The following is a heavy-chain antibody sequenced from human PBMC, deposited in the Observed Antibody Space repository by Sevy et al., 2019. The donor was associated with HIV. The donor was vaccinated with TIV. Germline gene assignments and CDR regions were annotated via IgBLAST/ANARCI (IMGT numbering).Heavy chain of an antibody. V-gene: IGHV4-39*01. CDR2: ISYTGST. CDR3: ARRGDNNWFDP. J-gene: IGHJ5*02. CDR1: GVSISGGAYY. Sequence: ETLSLTCTVSGVSISGGAYYWGWIRQPPGKGLEWIGSISYTGSTYYIPSLKSRVTISVDTSKNQFSLKLTSVTAADTAVYYCARRGDNNWFDPWGQGTLVTVSS. D-gene: IGHD2-15*01.